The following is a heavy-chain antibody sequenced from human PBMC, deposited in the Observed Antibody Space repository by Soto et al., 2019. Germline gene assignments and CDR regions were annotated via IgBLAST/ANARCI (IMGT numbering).Heavy chain of an antibody. J-gene: IGHJ5*02. D-gene: IGHD3-10*01. V-gene: IGHV4-59*01. CDR1: GGSISSYY. CDR2: IYYSGST. CDR3: AREVRINYYGSVEVRDNWFDP. Sequence: PSETLSLTCTVSGGSISSYYWSWIWQPPGKGLEWIGYIYYSGSTSYNPSLKSRVTISVDTSKNQFSLKLSSVTAADTAVYYCAREVRINYYGSVEVRDNWFDPWGQGTLVTVSS.